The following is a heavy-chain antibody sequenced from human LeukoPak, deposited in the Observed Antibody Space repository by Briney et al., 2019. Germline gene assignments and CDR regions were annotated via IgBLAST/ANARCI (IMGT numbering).Heavy chain of an antibody. CDR3: ARHYDFWSGYNRVWYFDL. CDR1: GFTFSSYS. V-gene: IGHV3-21*01. CDR2: ISSSSSYI. Sequence: GGSLRLSCAASGFTFSSYSMNWVRQAPGKGLEWVSSISSSSSYIYYADSVKGRFTISRDNAKNSLYLQMNSLRAEDTAVYYCARHYDFWSGYNRVWYFDLWGRGTLVTVSS. J-gene: IGHJ2*01. D-gene: IGHD3-3*01.